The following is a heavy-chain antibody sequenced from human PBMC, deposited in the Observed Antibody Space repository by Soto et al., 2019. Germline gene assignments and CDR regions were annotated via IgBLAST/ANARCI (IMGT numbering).Heavy chain of an antibody. CDR2: IYSGGST. Sequence: EVQLVESGGGLIQPGGSLRLSCAASGFTVSSNYMSWVRQAPGKGLEWVSVIYSGGSTYYADSVKGRFTISRDNSKNTLYLQMNSLRAEDTAVYYCARKLIVSGYSPTKYYYYGMDVWGQGTTVTVSS. D-gene: IGHD5-18*01. CDR1: GFTVSSNY. CDR3: ARKLIVSGYSPTKYYYYGMDV. J-gene: IGHJ6*02. V-gene: IGHV3-53*01.